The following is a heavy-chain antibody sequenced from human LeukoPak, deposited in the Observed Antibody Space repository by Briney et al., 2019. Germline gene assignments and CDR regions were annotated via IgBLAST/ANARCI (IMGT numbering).Heavy chain of an antibody. CDR2: ISSSSSYI. CDR3: ARDPTAAGANWFDP. J-gene: IGHJ5*02. D-gene: IGHD6-13*01. Sequence: GGSLRLSCAASGFTFSSYSMNWVRQAPGKGLEWVSSISSSSSYIYYADSVKGRFTISRDNAKNPLYLQMYSLRAEDTAVYYCARDPTAAGANWFDPWGQGTLVTVSS. CDR1: GFTFSSYS. V-gene: IGHV3-21*01.